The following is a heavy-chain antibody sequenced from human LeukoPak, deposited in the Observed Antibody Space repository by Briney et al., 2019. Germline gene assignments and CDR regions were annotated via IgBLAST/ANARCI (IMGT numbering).Heavy chain of an antibody. D-gene: IGHD3-3*01. CDR2: INHSGST. CDR3: ARAPPNNYDFWSGYSREGYYFDY. Sequence: SETLSLTCTVSGGSISSYYWSWIRQPPGKGLEWIGEINHSGSTNYNPSLKSRVTISVDTSKNQFSLKLSSVTAADTAVYYCARAPPNNYDFWSGYSREGYYFDYWGQGTLVTVSS. CDR1: GGSISSYY. J-gene: IGHJ4*02. V-gene: IGHV4-34*01.